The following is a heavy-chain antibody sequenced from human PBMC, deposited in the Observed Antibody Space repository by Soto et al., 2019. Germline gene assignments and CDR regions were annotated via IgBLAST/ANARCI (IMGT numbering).Heavy chain of an antibody. J-gene: IGHJ4*02. CDR3: ARARFHCSSTSCPDERYYFDY. CDR1: GGSISSGGYY. Sequence: PSETLSLTCTVSGGSISSGGYYWSWIRQHPGKGLEWIGYIYYSGSTYYNPSLKSRVTISVDTSKNQFSLKLSSVTAADTAVYYCARARFHCSSTSCPDERYYFDYWGQGTLVTVSS. CDR2: IYYSGST. V-gene: IGHV4-31*03. D-gene: IGHD2-2*01.